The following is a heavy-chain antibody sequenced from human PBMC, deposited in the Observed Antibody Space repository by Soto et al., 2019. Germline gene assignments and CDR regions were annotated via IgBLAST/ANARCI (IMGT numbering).Heavy chain of an antibody. CDR3: TTYYYDSSGYYVFGY. CDR1: GFSFSHVW. V-gene: IGHV3-15*07. J-gene: IGHJ4*02. CDR2: IRSKTDGGTT. Sequence: EVQLVESGGGLVETGGSLRLSCAASGFSFSHVWMNWVRQAPGKGLEWVGRIRSKTDGGTTDYAAPGKGRFTISRDDSKNTVYLQMKSLKTEDTAVYYCTTYYYDSSGYYVFGYWGQGTLVTVSS. D-gene: IGHD3-22*01.